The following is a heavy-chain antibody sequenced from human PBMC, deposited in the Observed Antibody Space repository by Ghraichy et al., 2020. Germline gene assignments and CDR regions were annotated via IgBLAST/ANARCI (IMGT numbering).Heavy chain of an antibody. CDR2: IHYTGTT. CDR1: RGSISSSAYY. V-gene: IGHV4-39*01. D-gene: IGHD3-22*01. Sequence: SETLSLTCTVSRGSISSSAYYWGWIRQTPGKGLEWIGSIHYTGTTNYNPSLKSRVTVSVDTSKNQFSLKLSSVTVTDTAVYYCARRETIYDSIAVWGQGTLVTVSS. CDR3: ARRETIYDSIAV. J-gene: IGHJ4*02.